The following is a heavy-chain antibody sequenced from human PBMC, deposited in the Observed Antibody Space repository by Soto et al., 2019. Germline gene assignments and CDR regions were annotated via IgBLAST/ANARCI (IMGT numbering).Heavy chain of an antibody. Sequence: PGGSLRLSCAASGFTVSSNYMSWVRQAPGKGLEWVSVIYSGGSTYYADSVKGRFTISRDNSKNTLYLQMNSLRAEDTAVYYCASVFGVVTDNWFDPWGQGTLVTVYS. J-gene: IGHJ5*02. D-gene: IGHD3-3*01. CDR2: IYSGGST. V-gene: IGHV3-53*01. CDR3: ASVFGVVTDNWFDP. CDR1: GFTVSSNY.